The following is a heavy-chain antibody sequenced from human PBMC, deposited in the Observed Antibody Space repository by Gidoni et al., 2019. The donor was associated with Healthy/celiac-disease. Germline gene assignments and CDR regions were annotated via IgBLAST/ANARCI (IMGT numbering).Heavy chain of an antibody. D-gene: IGHD2-21*02. CDR1: GGSISSGGYY. CDR2: IYYSGST. Sequence: QVHLQESCPGLVKPSQTLSLTCTVSGGSISSGGYYWSWIRQHPGKGLEWIGYIYYSGSTYYNPSLKSRVTISVDTSKNQFSLKLSSVTAADTAVYYCARVWTATRGWFDPWGQGTLVTVSS. CDR3: ARVWTATRGWFDP. J-gene: IGHJ5*02. V-gene: IGHV4-31*03.